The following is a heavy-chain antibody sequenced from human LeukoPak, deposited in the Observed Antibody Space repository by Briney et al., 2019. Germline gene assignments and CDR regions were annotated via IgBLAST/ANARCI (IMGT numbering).Heavy chain of an antibody. CDR3: ARHGGSLDYFDS. J-gene: IGHJ4*02. CDR2: IYHGGTT. CDR1: TGSISTYY. V-gene: IGHV4-59*08. D-gene: IGHD2-15*01. Sequence: SETLTLTCSVSTGSISTYYWSWIRQSPGKGLGWIGYIYHGGTTSYNPSLKRRVTISVDSPKNQFFLRLTSLTAADTALYYCARHGGSLDYFDSWGPGSLVIVSS.